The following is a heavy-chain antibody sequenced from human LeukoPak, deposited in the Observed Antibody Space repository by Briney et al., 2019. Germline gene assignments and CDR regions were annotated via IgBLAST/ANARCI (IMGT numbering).Heavy chain of an antibody. J-gene: IGHJ6*03. D-gene: IGHD2-15*01. Sequence: ASVKVSCKASGYTFRSYDINWVRQATGQGLEWMGWINPNSGGTNYAQKFQGRVTMTRDTSISTAYMELSRLRSDDTAVYYCARDRGVDYCSGGSCSHYYYYMDVWGKGTTVTISS. CDR1: GYTFRSYD. CDR2: INPNSGGT. CDR3: ARDRGVDYCSGGSCSHYYYYMDV. V-gene: IGHV1-2*02.